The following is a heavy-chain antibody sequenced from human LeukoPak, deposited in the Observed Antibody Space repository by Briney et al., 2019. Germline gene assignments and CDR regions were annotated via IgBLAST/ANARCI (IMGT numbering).Heavy chain of an antibody. Sequence: GGSLRLSCAASGFTVSTNYMSWVRQAPEKGLEWVSLIYGGGSTYYADSVKGRFTISRDDSKNTLYLQMNSLRAEDTAVYYCAREGIQLWKGDFDYWGQGTLVTVSS. CDR1: GFTVSTNY. CDR3: AREGIQLWKGDFDY. CDR2: IYGGGST. V-gene: IGHV3-66*01. J-gene: IGHJ4*02. D-gene: IGHD5-18*01.